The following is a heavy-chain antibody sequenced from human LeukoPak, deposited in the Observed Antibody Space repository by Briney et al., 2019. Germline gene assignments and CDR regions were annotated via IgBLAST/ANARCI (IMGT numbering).Heavy chain of an antibody. CDR3: ARVRNSLAPAAVLSPIDY. V-gene: IGHV1-2*02. Sequence: ASVKVSCKASGFTFTGYYMYWVRQAPGQGLEWMGWINSNSGGTNYAQKFQGRVTMTRGTSISTAYMELSRLTSDDTAFYYCARVRNSLAPAAVLSPIDYWGQGTLVTVSS. J-gene: IGHJ4*02. CDR2: INSNSGGT. CDR1: GFTFTGYY. D-gene: IGHD6-25*01.